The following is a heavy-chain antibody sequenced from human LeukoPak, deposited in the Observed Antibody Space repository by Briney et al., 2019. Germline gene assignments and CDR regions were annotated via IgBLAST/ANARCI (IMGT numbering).Heavy chain of an antibody. Sequence: PGGSLRLSCAASGFTFSSYSMNWVRQAPGKGLEWVSSISSSSSYIYYADSVKGRFTISRDNAKNSLYLQMNSLRAEDTAVYYCATQPVVVVAAGVYWGQGTLVTVSS. J-gene: IGHJ4*02. CDR1: GFTFSSYS. D-gene: IGHD2-15*01. CDR2: ISSSSSYI. V-gene: IGHV3-21*01. CDR3: ATQPVVVVAAGVY.